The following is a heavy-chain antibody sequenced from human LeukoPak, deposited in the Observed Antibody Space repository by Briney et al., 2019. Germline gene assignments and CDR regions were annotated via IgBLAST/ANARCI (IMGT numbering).Heavy chain of an antibody. V-gene: IGHV1-18*01. CDR1: GYTFTSND. Sequence: GASVKVSCKAAGYTFTSNDISWARQDPGQGLEWMGWISAYDGNTNYAQKLEGRVTMTTDTSTSTAYMELRSLRSDDTAVYYCARSRAVAGTFDYWGQGTLVTVSS. CDR3: ARSRAVAGTFDY. CDR2: ISAYDGNT. J-gene: IGHJ4*02. D-gene: IGHD6-19*01.